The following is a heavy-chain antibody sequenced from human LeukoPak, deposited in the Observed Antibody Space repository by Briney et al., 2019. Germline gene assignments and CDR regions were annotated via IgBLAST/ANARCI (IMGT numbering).Heavy chain of an antibody. V-gene: IGHV1-46*01. J-gene: IGHJ4*02. D-gene: IGHD3-3*01. Sequence: ASVKVSCKASGYTFTSYYMHWVRQAPGQGLEWMGIINPSGGSTSYAQKFQGRVTITRDTSASTAYMELSSLRSEDTAVYYCARDPPITIFGVVHPTFDYWGQGTLVTVSS. CDR3: ARDPPITIFGVVHPTFDY. CDR2: INPSGGST. CDR1: GYTFTSYY.